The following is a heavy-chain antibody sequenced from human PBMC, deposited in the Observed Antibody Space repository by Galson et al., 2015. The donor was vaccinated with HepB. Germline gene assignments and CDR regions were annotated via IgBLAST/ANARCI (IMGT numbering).Heavy chain of an antibody. CDR1: GFTFSKYW. V-gene: IGHV3-74*01. CDR3: ARPEMATIGSHYYYNGMDV. D-gene: IGHD5-24*01. Sequence: SLRLSCAASGFTFSKYWMNWVRQAPGKGLVWVSRIKSDGSSTSYADSVKGRFTISRDNAKNTLYLRMNSLRAEDTAVYYCARPEMATIGSHYYYNGMDVWGQGTTVTVSS. J-gene: IGHJ6*02. CDR2: IKSDGSST.